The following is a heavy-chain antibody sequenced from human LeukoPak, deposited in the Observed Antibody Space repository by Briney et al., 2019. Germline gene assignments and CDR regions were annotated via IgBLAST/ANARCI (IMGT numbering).Heavy chain of an antibody. CDR1: GGSISSSNW. CDR3: ASYYYDSSVYYGPFDY. CDR2: IYHSGST. Sequence: SGTLSLTCAVSGGSISSSNWWSWVRQPPGKGLEWIGEIYHSGSTYYNPSLKSRVTISVDTSKNQFSLKLRSVTAADTAVYYCASYYYDSSVYYGPFDYWGQGTLVTVSS. D-gene: IGHD3-22*01. J-gene: IGHJ4*02. V-gene: IGHV4-4*02.